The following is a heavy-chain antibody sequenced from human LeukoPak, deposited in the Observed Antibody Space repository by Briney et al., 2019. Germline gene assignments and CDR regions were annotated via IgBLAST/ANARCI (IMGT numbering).Heavy chain of an antibody. V-gene: IGHV3-23*01. CDR1: GFTFSSYA. J-gene: IGHJ4*02. CDR2: ISGSGGKT. D-gene: IGHD3-10*01. CDR3: AKDRNRGVIIAWTFDY. Sequence: PGGSLRLSCAASGFTFSSYAMSWVRQAPGKGLEWVSVISGSGGKTYYADSVKGRFTISRDNSKNTVYLQMNSLRAEDTAVYYCAKDRNRGVIIAWTFDYWGQGTLVTVSS.